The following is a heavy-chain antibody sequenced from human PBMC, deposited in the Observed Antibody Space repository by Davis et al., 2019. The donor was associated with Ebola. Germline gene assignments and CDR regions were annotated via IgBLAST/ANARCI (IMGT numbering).Heavy chain of an antibody. J-gene: IGHJ6*02. D-gene: IGHD2-2*01. CDR2: IKQDGSEK. V-gene: IGHV3-7*01. Sequence: GGSLRLSCAASGFTFSSYWMSWVRQAPGKGLEWVANIKQDGSEKYYVDSVKGRFTISRDNAKNSLYLQMNSLRAEDTAVYYCASDQGPATAYYYGMDVWGQGTTVTVSS. CDR3: ASDQGPATAYYYGMDV. CDR1: GFTFSSYW.